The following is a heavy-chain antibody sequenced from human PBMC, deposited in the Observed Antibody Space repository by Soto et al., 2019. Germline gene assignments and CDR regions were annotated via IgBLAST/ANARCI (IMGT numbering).Heavy chain of an antibody. J-gene: IGHJ5*02. D-gene: IGHD2-15*01. CDR3: ARQRGAFCGGSCYSAWFDP. CDR2: IYPGDSDT. CDR1: GYRFTRYW. Sequence: GESLNLSCKGSGYRFTRYWIGWVRQMPGKGLEWMGIIYPGDSDTRYSPSFQGQVTISADKSISTAYLQWSSLKASDTAMYYCARQRGAFCGGSCYSAWFDPWGQGTLVTVSS. V-gene: IGHV5-51*01.